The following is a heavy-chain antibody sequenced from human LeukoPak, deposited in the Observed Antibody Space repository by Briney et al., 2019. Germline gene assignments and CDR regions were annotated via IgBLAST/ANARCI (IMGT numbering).Heavy chain of an antibody. CDR1: GFTFSSYA. D-gene: IGHD2-15*01. CDR2: ISGSGGST. V-gene: IGHV3-23*01. CDR3: AKHESLGDIVVVVAATRGSYFDY. J-gene: IGHJ4*02. Sequence: PGGSLRLSCAASGFTFSSYAMSWVRQAPGKGLEWVSAISGSGGSTYYADSVKGRFTISRDNSKNTLYLQMNSLRAEDTAVYYCAKHESLGDIVVVVAATRGSYFDYWGQGTLVTVSS.